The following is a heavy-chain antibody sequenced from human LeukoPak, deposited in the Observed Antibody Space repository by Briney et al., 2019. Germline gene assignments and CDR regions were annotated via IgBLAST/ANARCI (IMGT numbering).Heavy chain of an antibody. CDR2: ISYDGSNK. D-gene: IGHD6-13*01. CDR1: GFTFSSYG. V-gene: IGHV3-30*18. J-gene: IGHJ4*02. Sequence: GRSLRLSCAASGFTFSSYGMHWVRQASGKGLEWVAVISYDGSNKYYADSVKGRFTISRDNSKNTLYLQMNSLRAEDTAVYYCAKVSYSSSWYFYDYWGQGTLVTVSS. CDR3: AKVSYSSSWYFYDY.